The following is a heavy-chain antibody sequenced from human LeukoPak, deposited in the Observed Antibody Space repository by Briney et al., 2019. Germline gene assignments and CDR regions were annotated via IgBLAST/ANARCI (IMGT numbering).Heavy chain of an antibody. CDR2: ISSSSSYI. V-gene: IGHV3-21*01. J-gene: IGHJ4*02. D-gene: IGHD3-10*01. Sequence: PGGSLRLSCAPSGFTFSIYSMNWVRQAPGKGLEWVSSISSSSSYIYYADSVKGRFTISRDNAKNSLYLQMNSLRAEDTAVYYCAQYYYGSGSSWGRDYWGQGTLVTVSS. CDR1: GFTFSIYS. CDR3: AQYYYGSGSSWGRDY.